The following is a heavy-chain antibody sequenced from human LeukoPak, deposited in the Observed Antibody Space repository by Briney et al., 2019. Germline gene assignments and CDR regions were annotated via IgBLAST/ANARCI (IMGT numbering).Heavy chain of an antibody. D-gene: IGHD1-26*01. V-gene: IGHV3-23*01. CDR2: ISGSGGST. Sequence: GGSLRLSCAASGFTFSSYAMSWVRQAPGKGLEWVSAISGSGGSTYYADSVKGRFTISRDNSKNTLYLQMNSLRAEDTAVYYCAKDRGGSGSYYPGFDYWGQGTLVTVSS. J-gene: IGHJ4*02. CDR1: GFTFSSYA. CDR3: AKDRGGSGSYYPGFDY.